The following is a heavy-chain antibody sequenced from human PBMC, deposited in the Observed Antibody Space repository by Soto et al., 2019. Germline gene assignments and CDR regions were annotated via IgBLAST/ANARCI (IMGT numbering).Heavy chain of an antibody. V-gene: IGHV4-34*01. CDR2: VDHTGST. CDR1: GGSFSGCC. CDR3: ARVHSSGWYAGY. Sequence: SETLSLTCAVYGGSFSGCCWSWIRQPPGKGLEWIGEVDHTGSTNYNPSLASRVTISVDRSKNQFSLKLSSVTAADTAVYYSARVHSSGWYAGYWGRGTLVTVSS. J-gene: IGHJ4*02. D-gene: IGHD3-22*01.